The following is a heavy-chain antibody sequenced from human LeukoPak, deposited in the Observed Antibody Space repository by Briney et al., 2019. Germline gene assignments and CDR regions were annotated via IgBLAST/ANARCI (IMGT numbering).Heavy chain of an antibody. J-gene: IGHJ4*02. D-gene: IGHD5-18*01. Sequence: GGSLRLSCAASGFTFSSYWMSWVRQAPGKGLEWVANIKQDGSVKYYVDSVKGRFTISRDNAKNSLYLQMNSLRAEDTAVYYCAKGYSYGRFDYWGQGTLVTVSS. CDR2: IKQDGSVK. CDR1: GFTFSSYW. CDR3: AKGYSYGRFDY. V-gene: IGHV3-7*03.